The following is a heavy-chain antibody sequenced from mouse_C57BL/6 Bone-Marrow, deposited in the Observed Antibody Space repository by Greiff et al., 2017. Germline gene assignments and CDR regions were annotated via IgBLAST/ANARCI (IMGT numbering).Heavy chain of an antibody. V-gene: IGHV1-76*01. CDR1: GYTFTDYY. CDR2: IYPGSGNT. J-gene: IGHJ3*01. Sequence: VQGVESGAELVRPGASVKLSCKASGYTFTDYYINWVKQRPGQGLEWIARIYPGSGNTYYNEKFKGKATLTAEKSSSTAYMQLSSLTSEDSAVYFCARSGYYGSSYVLAWFAYWGQGTLVTVSA. D-gene: IGHD1-1*01. CDR3: ARSGYYGSSYVLAWFAY.